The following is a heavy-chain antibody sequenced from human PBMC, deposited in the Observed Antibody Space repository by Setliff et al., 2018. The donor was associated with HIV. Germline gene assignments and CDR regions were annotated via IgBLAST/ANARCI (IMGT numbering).Heavy chain of an antibody. CDR1: GGSFRNYA. V-gene: IGHV1-69*06. CDR3: ARDRSGIAVAAPDAFDV. Sequence: SVKVSCKASGGSFRNYAINWVRQAPGQGLEWMGGIIPLLGTPNYAHKFQDRVTITADKYSSTVYMELSSLRSEDSAVFYCARDRSGIAVAAPDAFDVWGQGTMVTVSS. J-gene: IGHJ3*01. D-gene: IGHD6-19*01. CDR2: IIPLLGTP.